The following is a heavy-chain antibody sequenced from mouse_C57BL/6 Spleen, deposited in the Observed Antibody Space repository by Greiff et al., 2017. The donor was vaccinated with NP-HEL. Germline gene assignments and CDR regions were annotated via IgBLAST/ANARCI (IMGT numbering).Heavy chain of an antibody. Sequence: EVKVVESGGGLVKPGGSLKLSCAASGFTFSDYGMHWVRQAPEKGLEWVAYISSGSSTIYYADTVKGRFTISRDNAKNTLFLQMTSLRSEDTAMYYCARKLQGYYAMDYWGQGTSVTVSS. V-gene: IGHV5-17*01. CDR1: GFTFSDYG. J-gene: IGHJ4*01. CDR2: ISSGSSTI. D-gene: IGHD2-12*01. CDR3: ARKLQGYYAMDY.